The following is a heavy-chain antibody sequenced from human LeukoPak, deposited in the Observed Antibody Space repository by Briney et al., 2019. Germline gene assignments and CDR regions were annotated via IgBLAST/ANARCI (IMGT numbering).Heavy chain of an antibody. Sequence: GRSLRLSCAASGFTFDDYAMHWVRQAPGKGLEWVSGISWNSGSIGYADSVKGRFTISRDNAKNSLYLQMNSLRAEDTALYYCAKDIEHCSGGSCYSGFDYWGQGTLVTVSS. D-gene: IGHD2-15*01. CDR3: AKDIEHCSGGSCYSGFDY. CDR2: ISWNSGSI. CDR1: GFTFDDYA. J-gene: IGHJ4*02. V-gene: IGHV3-9*01.